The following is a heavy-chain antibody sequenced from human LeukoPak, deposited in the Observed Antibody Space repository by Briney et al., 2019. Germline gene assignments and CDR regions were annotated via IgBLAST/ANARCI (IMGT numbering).Heavy chain of an antibody. CDR3: AKDRQNYGDYVDGLFDY. J-gene: IGHJ4*02. CDR2: IWYDGSNK. CDR1: GFTFSSYG. D-gene: IGHD4-17*01. Sequence: GGSLRLSCAASGFTFSSYGMHWVRQAPGKGLEWVAVIWYDGSNKYYADSVKGRFTISRDNSKNTLYLQMNSLRAEDTAVYYCAKDRQNYGDYVDGLFDYWGQGTLVTVSS. V-gene: IGHV3-33*06.